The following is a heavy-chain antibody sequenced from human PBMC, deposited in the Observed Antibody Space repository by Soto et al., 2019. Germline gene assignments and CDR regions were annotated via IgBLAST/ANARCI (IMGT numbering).Heavy chain of an antibody. CDR2: IKSKSDGETI. V-gene: IGHV3-15*07. J-gene: IGHJ4*02. Sequence: EVQLVESGGVLVKPGGYLRISLAASGVSFSNAGRNWVRQAPGKGLEWVGRIKSKSDGETIHYAEHVKCRFIISRDDYQKALYPQMNSLKTEDTSVYYGTTGRQSSGWHAYNWGQGTLVPVSS. CDR3: TTGRQSSGWHAYN. CDR1: GVSFSNAG. D-gene: IGHD6-19*01.